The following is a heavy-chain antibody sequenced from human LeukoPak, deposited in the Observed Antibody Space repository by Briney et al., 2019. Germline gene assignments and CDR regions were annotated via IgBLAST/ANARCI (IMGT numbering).Heavy chain of an antibody. CDR3: AKMQWLATNYY. CDR1: GFTFSTYG. Sequence: GGSLRLSCAASGFTFSTYGMHWVRQAPGKGLEWVAVISYDGTNKFYADSVKGRFTVSRDNSKNTLYLQMNSLRAEDTAVYYCAKMQWLATNYYWGRGTLVTVSS. V-gene: IGHV3-30*18. J-gene: IGHJ4*02. CDR2: ISYDGTNK. D-gene: IGHD6-19*01.